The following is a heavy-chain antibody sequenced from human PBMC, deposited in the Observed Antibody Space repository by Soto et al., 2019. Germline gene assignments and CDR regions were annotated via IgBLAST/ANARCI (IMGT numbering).Heavy chain of an antibody. D-gene: IGHD3-16*01. V-gene: IGHV4-59*13. CDR3: ASVTFGGVVLAH. CDR1: AASFSKYY. CDR2: IYFNGNT. Sequence: NPSETLSLTCTVSAASFSKYYWSWIRQPPGKGLEWIGYIYFNGNTNYNPSLKRRVTISVDTSKKQISLNPTSVTDADTAVYFCASVTFGGVVLAHWGQGTLVTVSS. J-gene: IGHJ4*02.